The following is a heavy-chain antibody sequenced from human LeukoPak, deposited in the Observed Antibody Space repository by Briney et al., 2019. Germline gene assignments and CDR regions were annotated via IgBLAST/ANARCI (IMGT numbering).Heavy chain of an antibody. D-gene: IGHD3-10*01. CDR1: GYTFTSYY. CDR3: ARDSGMVRGTVDY. V-gene: IGHV1-46*01. J-gene: IGHJ4*02. CDR2: INPSGGST. Sequence: ASVKVSCKSSGYTFTSYYMYWVRQAPGQGLEWMGIINPSGGSTSYAQKFQGRVTMTRDTSTSTVYMELSSLRSEDTAVYYCARDSGMVRGTVDYWSQGTLVTVSS.